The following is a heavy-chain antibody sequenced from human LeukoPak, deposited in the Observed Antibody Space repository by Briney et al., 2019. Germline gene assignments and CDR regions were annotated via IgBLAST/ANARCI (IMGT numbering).Heavy chain of an antibody. V-gene: IGHV4-59*01. Sequence: KPSETLSLTCTVSGGSISSYYWSWIRQPPGKGLEWIGYIYYSGSTNYNPSLKSRVTISVDTSKNQFSLKLSSVTAADTAVYYCARVEDCGGDCYSLSAFDIWGQGTMVTVSS. J-gene: IGHJ3*02. CDR2: IYYSGST. D-gene: IGHD2-21*02. CDR1: GGSISSYY. CDR3: ARVEDCGGDCYSLSAFDI.